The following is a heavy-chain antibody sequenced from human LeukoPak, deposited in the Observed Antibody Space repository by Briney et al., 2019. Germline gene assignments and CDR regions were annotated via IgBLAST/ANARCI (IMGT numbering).Heavy chain of an antibody. CDR1: GFTFGNYG. CDR2: IRYDGNNK. V-gene: IGHV3-30*02. J-gene: IGHJ4*02. D-gene: IGHD1-14*01. CDR3: VKDNPLDY. Sequence: GGSLRLSCGASGFTFGNYGMLRVRQAPGKGLEWVAFIRYDGNNKLYADSMKGRFTISRDNSKNTLYLHINSLRAEDTAVYYCVKDNPLDYWGQGTLVIVSS.